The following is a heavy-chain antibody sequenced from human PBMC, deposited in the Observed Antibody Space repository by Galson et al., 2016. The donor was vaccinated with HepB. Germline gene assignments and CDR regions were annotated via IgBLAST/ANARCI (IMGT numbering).Heavy chain of an antibody. V-gene: IGHV1-69*13. CDR3: ARGGGSWYSNYYGMDV. CDR1: GGTFRSHA. CDR2: VIPVFGTA. J-gene: IGHJ6*02. D-gene: IGHD6-13*01. Sequence: SVKVSCKASGGTFRSHAISWVRQAPGQGLEWMGGVIPVFGTANSAQKFQGRVTISADESTNTIYMELSSLRSDDAAVYYCARGGGSWYSNYYGMDVWGQGTTVIVSS.